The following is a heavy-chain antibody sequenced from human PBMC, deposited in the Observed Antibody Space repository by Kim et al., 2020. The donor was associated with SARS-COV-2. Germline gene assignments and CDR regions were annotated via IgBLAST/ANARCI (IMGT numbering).Heavy chain of an antibody. CDR3: AREGRVRRDVTNAPGGYYYYGMDV. Sequence: GGSLRLSCAASGFTFSSYDMHWVRQATGKGLEWVSAIGTAGDTYYPGSVKGRFTISRENAKNSLYLQMNSLRAGDTAVYYCAREGRVRRDVTNAPGGYYYYGMDVWGQGTTVTVSS. D-gene: IGHD1-1*01. CDR2: IGTAGDT. J-gene: IGHJ6*02. V-gene: IGHV3-13*01. CDR1: GFTFSSYD.